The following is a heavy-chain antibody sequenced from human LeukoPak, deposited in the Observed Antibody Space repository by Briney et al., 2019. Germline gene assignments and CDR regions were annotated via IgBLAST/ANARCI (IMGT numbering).Heavy chain of an antibody. J-gene: IGHJ4*02. CDR2: IYWNNDK. CDR1: GFSLRTSGVA. CDR3: AHLTTTAYYYDY. Sequence: SGPTLVNPTQTLTLTCSFSGFSLRTSGVAVGWIRQPPGKPLEWLAHIYWNNDKYYSTSLKSRLTITKDTSENQVVLTMTDMDPVDTATYYCAHLTTTAYYYDYWGQGALVTVSS. D-gene: IGHD1-1*01. V-gene: IGHV2-5*01.